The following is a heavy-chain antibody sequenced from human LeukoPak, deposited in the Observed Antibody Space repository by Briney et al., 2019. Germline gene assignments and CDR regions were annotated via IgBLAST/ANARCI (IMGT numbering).Heavy chain of an antibody. D-gene: IGHD5-12*01. CDR1: GGSISDYY. V-gene: IGHV4-59*01. J-gene: IGHJ3*02. CDR3: ARDASGNDLGYAFDI. Sequence: PSETLSLTCTVSGGSISDYYWSWIRQPPGKGLEWIGDIYYSGSSSYNPSLESRVSISVDTSKSQFSLKLYSVTAADTAVYYCARDASGNDLGYAFDIWGQGTVVTVSS. CDR2: IYYSGSS.